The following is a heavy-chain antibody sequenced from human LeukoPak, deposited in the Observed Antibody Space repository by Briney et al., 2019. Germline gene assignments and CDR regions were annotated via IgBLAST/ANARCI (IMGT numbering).Heavy chain of an antibody. Sequence: SETLSLTCTVSGGSISSSSYSWGWIRQPPGKGLEWIGNIYYSGSTYYNPSLKSRVTIFVDTSKNQFSLKLSSVTAADTSVYYCATLWQPRYAFDIWGQGTMVTVSS. CDR3: ATLWQPRYAFDI. CDR1: GGSISSSSYS. D-gene: IGHD1-1*01. CDR2: IYYSGST. V-gene: IGHV4-39*01. J-gene: IGHJ3*02.